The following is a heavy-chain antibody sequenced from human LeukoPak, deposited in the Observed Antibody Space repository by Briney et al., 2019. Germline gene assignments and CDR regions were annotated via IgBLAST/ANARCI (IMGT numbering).Heavy chain of an antibody. J-gene: IGHJ4*02. CDR2: ISTSSSYI. Sequence: PGGSLRLSCAASGFTFSGYTMNWVRQAPGKGLEWVSSISTSSSYIYYADSVKGRFTISRDNAKNSLYLQMNSLRAEDTAVYYCGRLTHAARYCTNGVCYYIDYWGQGSLVTVSS. CDR1: GFTFSGYT. CDR3: GRLTHAARYCTNGVCYYIDY. V-gene: IGHV3-21*01. D-gene: IGHD2-8*01.